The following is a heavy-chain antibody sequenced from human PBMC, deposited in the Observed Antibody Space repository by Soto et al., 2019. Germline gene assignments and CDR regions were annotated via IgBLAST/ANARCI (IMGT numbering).Heavy chain of an antibody. CDR3: ARHWGYYGSGSQYYYYGMDV. V-gene: IGHV4-39*01. D-gene: IGHD3-10*01. CDR2: ISYSGKI. Sequence: PSETLSLTCTVSGGAFSSTNYYWGWIRQPPGKGLEWIGSISYSGKIYYNPSLKSRVTISVDTSKNQFSLRLSSVTAADTAVYYCARHWGYYGSGSQYYYYGMDVWGQGTTVTVSS. J-gene: IGHJ6*02. CDR1: GGAFSSTNYY.